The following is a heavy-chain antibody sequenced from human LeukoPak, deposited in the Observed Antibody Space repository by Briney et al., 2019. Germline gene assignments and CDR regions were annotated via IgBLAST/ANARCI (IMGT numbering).Heavy chain of an antibody. Sequence: ASVKVSCKASGYTFTNYYITWVRQAPGQGLEWVGWISAYNGKTNYAQKFQGRVTMTIDTSTTTTYMDLRSLTSDGTAMYYCAKGGAMVATIDYWGQGTLVTVSS. CDR2: ISAYNGKT. CDR1: GYTFTNYY. CDR3: AKGGAMVATIDY. J-gene: IGHJ4*02. D-gene: IGHD5-18*01. V-gene: IGHV1-18*01.